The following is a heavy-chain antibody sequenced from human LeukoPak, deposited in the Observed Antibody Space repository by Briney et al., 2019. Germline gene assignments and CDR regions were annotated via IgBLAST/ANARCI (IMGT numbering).Heavy chain of an antibody. CDR3: ARDPQQVNHYYYGMDV. V-gene: IGHV3-7*03. Sequence: PGGSLRLSCRDSFEWMSWVRQAPGKGLEWVATINHDGRETYYVDSVRGRFTIFRDNAKNSMCLQMTSLRAEDTAVYYCARDPQQVNHYYYGMDVWGQGTTVIVSS. CDR1: FEW. CDR2: INHDGRET. D-gene: IGHD6-13*01. J-gene: IGHJ6*02.